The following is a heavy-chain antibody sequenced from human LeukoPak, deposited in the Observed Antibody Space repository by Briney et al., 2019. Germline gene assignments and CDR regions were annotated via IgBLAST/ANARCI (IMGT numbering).Heavy chain of an antibody. Sequence: PSETLSLICTVSGDSISTSDYYWSWIRQPPGKGLEWIGSISYSGSTYYNPSLKSRVTIPVDTSKNQFSLKLSSVTAADTAVYYCARHDFSEGPTHYFDYWGQITLVTVSS. J-gene: IGHJ4*02. CDR2: ISYSGST. D-gene: IGHD3/OR15-3a*01. CDR3: ARHDFSEGPTHYFDY. CDR1: GDSISTSDYY. V-gene: IGHV4-39*01.